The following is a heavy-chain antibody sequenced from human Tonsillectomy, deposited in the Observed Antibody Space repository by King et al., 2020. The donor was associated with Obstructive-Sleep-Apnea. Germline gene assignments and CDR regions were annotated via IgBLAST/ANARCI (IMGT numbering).Heavy chain of an antibody. CDR3: ARAFCSGGSCYSSVSHYYFDA. Sequence: VQLVQSGAEVKKLGSSVKVSCKPSGGPFSSFSISWVRQAPGQGLEWMGGIIPILDIPNYAQKFQGRVTITADKSTSTAYMELSSLRSDDTALYYCARAFCSGGSCYSSVSHYYFDAWGQGTLVTVSS. J-gene: IGHJ4*02. D-gene: IGHD2-15*01. CDR2: IIPILDIP. V-gene: IGHV1-69*09. CDR1: GGPFSSFS.